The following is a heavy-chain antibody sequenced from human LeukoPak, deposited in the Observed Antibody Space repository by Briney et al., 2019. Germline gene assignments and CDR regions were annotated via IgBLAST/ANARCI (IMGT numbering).Heavy chain of an antibody. CDR1: GGSISTTNYY. J-gene: IGHJ5*02. D-gene: IGHD2-2*02. V-gene: IGHV4-39*01. CDR3: ARHFCSSTSCYMLLGFGP. Sequence: SETLSLTCSVSGGSISTTNYYWGWIRQPPGEGLEWIGSIYYSGDTYYNSSLESRVTISVDTSKNQFSLKLSSVTAADTAVYYCARHFCSSTSCYMLLGFGPWGQGTLVTVSS. CDR2: IYYSGDT.